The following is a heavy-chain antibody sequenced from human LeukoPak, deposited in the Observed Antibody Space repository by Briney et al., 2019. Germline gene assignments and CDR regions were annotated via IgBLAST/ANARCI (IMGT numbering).Heavy chain of an antibody. V-gene: IGHV3-15*07. CDR2: IRSKGDGGTT. J-gene: IGHJ4*02. CDR1: GLTLSNVW. CDR3: TQGSAQYFDY. Sequence: GGSLRPSCAVSGLTLSNVWMNWVRQAPGKGLEWVGRIRSKGDGGTTDFATFIEGRFTISRDDSKNTLYLQMNRLTSEDTAVYYCTQGSAQYFDYWGQGTLVTVSS. D-gene: IGHD2-15*01.